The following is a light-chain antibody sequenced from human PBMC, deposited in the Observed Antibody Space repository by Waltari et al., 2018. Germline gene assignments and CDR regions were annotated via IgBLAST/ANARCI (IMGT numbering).Light chain of an antibody. CDR2: DAS. CDR3: QQRSHWPIT. CDR1: QSVSSY. Sequence: EIVLTQSPATLSLSPGERATLSCRASQSVSSYLAWYQQKPGQAPRLLIYDASNRATGIPARFSGSGSGTDFTLTISSLEPEDFAVYYCQQRSHWPITIGQGTRLEIK. V-gene: IGKV3-11*01. J-gene: IGKJ5*01.